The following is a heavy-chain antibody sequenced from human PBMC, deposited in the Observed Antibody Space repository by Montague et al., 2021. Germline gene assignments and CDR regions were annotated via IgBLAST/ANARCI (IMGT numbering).Heavy chain of an antibody. CDR2: IKHSGNT. Sequence: SETLSLTCAVYGGSFSSYYWTWIRQSPGKGLEWIGEIKHSGNTNYNPSLKSRVNLSVDTSKNQFSLKLTSVTAADTAVYYCARDPLVREWLFENFYSRYWGLDVWGRGTLVTVSS. D-gene: IGHD2-21*02. CDR3: ARDPLVREWLFENFYSRYWGLDV. V-gene: IGHV4-34*01. J-gene: IGHJ2*01. CDR1: GGSFSSYY.